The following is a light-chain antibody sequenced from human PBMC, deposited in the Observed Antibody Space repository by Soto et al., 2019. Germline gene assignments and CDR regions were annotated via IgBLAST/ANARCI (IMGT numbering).Light chain of an antibody. J-gene: IGLJ1*01. CDR3: QSYDSRLSGNV. CDR2: GKS. Sequence: QSVLTQPPSVSGAPGQRVTISCTGSSSNIGAGYDVHWYQQLPGTAPKLLIYGKSKRPSGVPDRFSGSKSGTSASLAITGLQAEDEADYYCQSYDSRLSGNVFGTGTKLTVL. V-gene: IGLV1-40*01. CDR1: SSNIGAGYD.